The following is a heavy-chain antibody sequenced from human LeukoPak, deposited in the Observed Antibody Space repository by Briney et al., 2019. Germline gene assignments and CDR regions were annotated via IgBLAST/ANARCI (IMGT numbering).Heavy chain of an antibody. Sequence: PGGSLRLSCAASGFTFSSYSMNWVRQAPGKGLEWVSSISSSSSYIYYADSVKGRFTISRDNAKNSLYLQMNSLRAEDTAVYYCARITNYYPGGFQHWGQGTLVTVSP. CDR3: ARITNYYPGGFQH. CDR2: ISSSSSYI. V-gene: IGHV3-21*01. CDR1: GFTFSSYS. J-gene: IGHJ1*01. D-gene: IGHD3-10*01.